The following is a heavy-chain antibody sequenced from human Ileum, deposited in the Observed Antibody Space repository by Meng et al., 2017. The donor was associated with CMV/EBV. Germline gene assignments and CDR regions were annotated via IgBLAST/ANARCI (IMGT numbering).Heavy chain of an antibody. J-gene: IGHJ4*02. V-gene: IGHV3-64*02. CDR3: ARGKTPILFDY. CDR2: SSGDGGSK. D-gene: IGHD2-2*02. Sequence: SCAASGFTFRHYARYWVRQATGKGLEFVTGSSGDGGSKSYVGYVKGRFTISRDNSKNTVYLKMGSLRPEDTANYFCARGKTPILFDYWGQGTLVTVSS. CDR1: GFTFRHYA.